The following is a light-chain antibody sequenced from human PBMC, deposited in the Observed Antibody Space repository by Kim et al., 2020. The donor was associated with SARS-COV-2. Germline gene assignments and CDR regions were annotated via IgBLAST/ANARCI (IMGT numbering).Light chain of an antibody. CDR3: QTWGTDVV. J-gene: IGLJ2*01. Sequence: QLVLTQSPSASASLGASVKLTCTLSSRHSSYAIAWHQQQPEKGPRYLMKLNSDGSHSKGDGIPDRFSGSSSGAERYLTISSLQSEDEADYYCQTWGTDVVFGGGTQLTVL. CDR1: SRHSSYA. V-gene: IGLV4-69*01. CDR2: LNSDGSH.